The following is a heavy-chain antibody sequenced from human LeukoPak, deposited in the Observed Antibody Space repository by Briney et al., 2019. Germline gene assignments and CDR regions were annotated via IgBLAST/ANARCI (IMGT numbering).Heavy chain of an antibody. CDR1: GYTFTNYA. CDR3: ARERRSSSPGEQQLVRAFDI. CDR2: INTNTGNP. Sequence: ASVTVSCKASGYTFTNYAMNWVRQAPGQGLEWMGWINTNTGNPPYAQGFTGRFVFSLDTSVSTAYLQISSLKAEDTAMYYCARERRSSSPGEQQLVRAFDIWGQGTMVTVSS. V-gene: IGHV7-4-1*02. J-gene: IGHJ3*02. D-gene: IGHD6-13*01.